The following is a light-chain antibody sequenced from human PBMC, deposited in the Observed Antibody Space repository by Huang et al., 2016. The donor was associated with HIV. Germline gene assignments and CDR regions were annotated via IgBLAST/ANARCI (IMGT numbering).Light chain of an antibody. CDR2: GAS. CDR3: QQYGLSPWT. Sequence: EIVLTQSPGTLSLSPGERATLSCRASQSVSGKYLAWYQQKPGQAPRLLIYGASSRATGIPDRFSGSGSGTDFTLIISRLEPEDFAVFYCQQYGLSPWTFGQGTKVEIK. V-gene: IGKV3-20*01. CDR1: QSVSGKY. J-gene: IGKJ1*01.